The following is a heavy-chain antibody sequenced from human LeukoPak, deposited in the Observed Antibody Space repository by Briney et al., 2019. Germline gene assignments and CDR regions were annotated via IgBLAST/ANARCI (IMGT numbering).Heavy chain of an antibody. CDR3: ARAQSLPAPPGTFANP. V-gene: IGHV1-2*02. CDR2: INPNSGDT. J-gene: IGHJ5*02. Sequence: GASVKVSCKASAYTFTDYFLHWVRRAPGQGFEWMGWINPNSGDTSYTQIFKGRVTMTRHSSISPAYVNLASLRSDDTAVYYCARAQSLPAPPGTFANPWGQGTLVTVSS. D-gene: IGHD6-13*01. CDR1: AYTFTDYF.